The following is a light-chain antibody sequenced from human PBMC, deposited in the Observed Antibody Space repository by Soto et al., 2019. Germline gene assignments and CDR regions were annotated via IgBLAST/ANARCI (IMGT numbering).Light chain of an antibody. CDR3: SSYTSSSTRV. CDR2: DVS. CDR1: SSDVGDYNY. Sequence: QSALTQPASVSGSPGQSITISCTGTSSDVGDYNYVSWYQQHPGKAPKLMIFDVSNRPSGVSNRFSGSKSGNTASLTISGLEDDEEADYYCSSYTSSSTRVFGTGTKVTVL. J-gene: IGLJ1*01. V-gene: IGLV2-14*01.